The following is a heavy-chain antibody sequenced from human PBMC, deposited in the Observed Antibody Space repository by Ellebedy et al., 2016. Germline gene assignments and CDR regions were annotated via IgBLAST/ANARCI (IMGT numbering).Heavy chain of an antibody. V-gene: IGHV1-69*13. J-gene: IGHJ2*01. D-gene: IGHD2-15*01. CDR2: IIPMFGTT. CDR3: ASGGRGYFDL. Sequence: ASVKVSCKASGGSNYAISWVRQAPGQGLEWMGGIIPMFGTTNYAQEFQGRVTITADESTRTAYMELSSLRSEDLAVYYCASGGRGYFDLWGRGTLVTVSS. CDR1: GGSNYA.